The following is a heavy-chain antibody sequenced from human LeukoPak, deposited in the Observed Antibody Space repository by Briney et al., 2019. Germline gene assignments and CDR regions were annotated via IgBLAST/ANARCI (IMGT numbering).Heavy chain of an antibody. Sequence: PGGSLRLSCAASGFTFSSYAMSWVRQAPGKGLEWVSAISGSGGSTYYADSVKGRFTISRDNSKNTLYLQMNSLRAEDTAVYYCAKLEVHYYDSSGYFFDYWGQGTLVTVSS. CDR3: AKLEVHYYDSSGYFFDY. V-gene: IGHV3-23*01. J-gene: IGHJ4*02. CDR2: ISGSGGST. D-gene: IGHD3-22*01. CDR1: GFTFSSYA.